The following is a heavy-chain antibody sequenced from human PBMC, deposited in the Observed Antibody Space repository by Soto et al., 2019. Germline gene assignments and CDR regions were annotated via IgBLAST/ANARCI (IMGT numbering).Heavy chain of an antibody. V-gene: IGHV4-31*03. Sequence: PSETLSLTCTVSGGSISSGGYYWSWIRQHPGKGLEWIGYIYYSGSTYYNPSLKSRVTISVNTSKNQFSLKLNSVTAADTAVYYCARDAFPEPAFDYWGQGTLVTVSS. CDR3: ARDAFPEPAFDY. CDR1: GGSISSGGYY. CDR2: IYYSGST. J-gene: IGHJ4*02. D-gene: IGHD1-1*01.